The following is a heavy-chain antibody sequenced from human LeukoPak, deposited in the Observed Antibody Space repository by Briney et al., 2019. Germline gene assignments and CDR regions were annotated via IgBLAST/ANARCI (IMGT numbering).Heavy chain of an antibody. V-gene: IGHV4-59*01. D-gene: IGHD3-10*01. J-gene: IGHJ2*01. CDR2: IYYSGST. Sequence: PSETLSLTCTVSGGSISSYYWSWIRQPPGKGLEWIGYIYYSGSTNYNPSLKSRVTISVDTSKNQFSLKLGSVTAADTAVYYCARFSTTGIYSYFGLWGRGTLVTVSS. CDR3: ARFSTTGIYSYFGL. CDR1: GGSISSYY.